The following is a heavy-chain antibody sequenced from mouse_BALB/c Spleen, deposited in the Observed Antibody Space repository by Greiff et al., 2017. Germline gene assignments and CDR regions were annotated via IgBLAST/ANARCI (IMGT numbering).Heavy chain of an antibody. J-gene: IGHJ3*01. D-gene: IGHD1-1*01. CDR2: ISSGGST. CDR1: GFTFSSYA. CDR3: GRVTTVVTKGFAY. V-gene: IGHV5-6-5*01. Sequence: EVQLVESGGGLVKPGGSLKLSCAASGFTFSSYAMSWVRQTPEKRLEWVASISSGGSTYYPDSVKGRFTISRDNARNILYLQMSSLRSEDTAMYYCGRVTTVVTKGFAYWGQGTLVTVSA.